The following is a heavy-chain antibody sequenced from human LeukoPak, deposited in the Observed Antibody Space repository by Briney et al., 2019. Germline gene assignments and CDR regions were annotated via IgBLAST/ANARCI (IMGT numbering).Heavy chain of an antibody. CDR3: ARVGYYDSSGYYDAFDI. CDR1: GDSISSDY. J-gene: IGHJ3*02. Sequence: SETLSLTCNVSGDSISSDYWSWIRQPPGKGLEWIGHIYYSGRTNYNPSLKSRVTISVDTSKNQFSLKLSSVTAADTAVYYCARVGYYDSSGYYDAFDIWGQGTMVTVSS. V-gene: IGHV4-59*08. CDR2: IYYSGRT. D-gene: IGHD3-22*01.